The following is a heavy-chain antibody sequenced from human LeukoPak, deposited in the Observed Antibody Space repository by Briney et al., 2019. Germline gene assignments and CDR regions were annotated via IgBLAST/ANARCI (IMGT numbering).Heavy chain of an antibody. J-gene: IGHJ4*02. CDR1: GYTFTGYY. V-gene: IGHV1-2*02. Sequence: ASLKVSCKASGYTFTGYYMHWVRQAPGQGLEWMGWINPNSGGTNYAQKLQGRVTITTDTSISPAYMELSRLRSDDTAVYYCAREKYSSSNIDFWGQGTLVTVSS. D-gene: IGHD6-6*01. CDR3: AREKYSSSNIDF. CDR2: INPNSGGT.